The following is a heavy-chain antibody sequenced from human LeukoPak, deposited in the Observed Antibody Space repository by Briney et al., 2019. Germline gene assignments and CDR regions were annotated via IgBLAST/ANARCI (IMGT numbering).Heavy chain of an antibody. CDR2: ISSSSSYI. V-gene: IGHV3-21*01. Sequence: GGSLRLSCAASGFTFSTFAMVWVRQPPGKGLEWVSSISSSSSYIHYADSVKGRFTISRDNAKNSLYLQMNSLRAEDTAVYYCARSMVRGVGGPGVDYWGQGTLVTVSS. CDR1: GFTFSTFA. CDR3: ARSMVRGVGGPGVDY. D-gene: IGHD3-10*01. J-gene: IGHJ4*02.